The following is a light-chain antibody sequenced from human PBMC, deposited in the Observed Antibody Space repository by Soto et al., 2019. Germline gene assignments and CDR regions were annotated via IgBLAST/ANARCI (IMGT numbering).Light chain of an antibody. CDR1: SSDVGGYNY. CDR3: SSYAGSNNVV. J-gene: IGLJ1*01. V-gene: IGLV2-8*01. Sequence: QSVLTQPPSASGSPGQSVTISCTGTSSDVGGYNYVSWYQQHPGKAPKLMIYEVSKRPSGVPDRFSGSKSSNTASLTVSGLQAEDEADYYCSSYAGSNNVVFGTGTKVNV. CDR2: EVS.